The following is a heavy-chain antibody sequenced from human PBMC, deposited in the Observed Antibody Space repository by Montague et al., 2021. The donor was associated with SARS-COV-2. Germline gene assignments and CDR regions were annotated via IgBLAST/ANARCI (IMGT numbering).Heavy chain of an antibody. D-gene: IGHD6-13*01. V-gene: IGHV4-39*07. CDR2: IYYSGST. CDR3: ASGGPKQLVRWAGMDV. Sequence: SETLSLTCTVSGGSISSNSYYWSWIRPPPGMGLVWIVNIYYSGSTYYNPSLKIRVTISVDTSKNPFSLKLSSVTAADTAVYYCASGGPKQLVRWAGMDVWGQGTTVTVSS. CDR1: GGSISSNSYY. J-gene: IGHJ6*02.